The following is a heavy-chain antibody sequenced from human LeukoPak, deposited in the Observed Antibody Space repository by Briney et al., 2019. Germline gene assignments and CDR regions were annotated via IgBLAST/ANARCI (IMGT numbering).Heavy chain of an antibody. CDR3: ARRHYYDSSGYYPPDS. J-gene: IGHJ5*01. CDR2: IYPGDSDT. CDR1: GYSFTSYW. V-gene: IGHV5-51*01. Sequence: GESLKIPCKGSGYSFTSYWIGWVRQMPGKGLEWMGIIYPGDSDTRYSPSFQGQVTISADKSISTAYLQWSSLKASDTAMYYCARRHYYDSSGYYPPDSWGQGTLVTVSS. D-gene: IGHD3-22*01.